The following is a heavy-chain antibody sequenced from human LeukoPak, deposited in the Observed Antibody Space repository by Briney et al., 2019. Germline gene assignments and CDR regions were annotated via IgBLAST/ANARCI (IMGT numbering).Heavy chain of an antibody. J-gene: IGHJ4*02. CDR1: GYSISSGYY. CDR2: IYHSGST. CDR3: ARDLYGDSGSYFDY. D-gene: IGHD4-17*01. Sequence: SETLSLTCTVSGYSISSGYYWGWIRQPPGKGLERIGSIYHSGSTYYNPSLKSRVTISVDTSKNQFSLQLSSVTAADTAVYYCARDLYGDSGSYFDYWGQGTLVTVSS. V-gene: IGHV4-38-2*02.